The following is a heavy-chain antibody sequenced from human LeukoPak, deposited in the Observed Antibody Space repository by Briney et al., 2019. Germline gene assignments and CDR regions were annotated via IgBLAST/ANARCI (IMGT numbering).Heavy chain of an antibody. CDR1: GFTFSSYA. D-gene: IGHD3-22*01. Sequence: PGGSLRLSCAASGFTFSSYAVTWVRQAPGKGLEWVSTISGSDGRTYYADSVKGRFTVSSDNSKNTLYLQMSSLRAEDTAVYYCAKDRGRYYDSSGYYWGYYFDSWGQGILVTVSA. CDR3: AKDRGRYYDSSGYYWGYYFDS. V-gene: IGHV3-23*01. J-gene: IGHJ4*02. CDR2: ISGSDGRT.